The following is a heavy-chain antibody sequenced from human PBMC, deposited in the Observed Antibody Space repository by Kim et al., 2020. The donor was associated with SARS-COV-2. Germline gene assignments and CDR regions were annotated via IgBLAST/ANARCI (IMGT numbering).Heavy chain of an antibody. Sequence: GGSLRLSCAASGFTFDDYAMHWVRQVPGKGLEWISLISGDGLTTNYSDSVKGRFSISRDNIKNSLYLQMNSLRIEDTALYFCAKDPNLNWGQGTLVTVSS. D-gene: IGHD1-1*01. CDR3: AKDPNLN. CDR2: ISGDGLTT. CDR1: GFTFDDYA. J-gene: IGHJ4*02. V-gene: IGHV3-43*02.